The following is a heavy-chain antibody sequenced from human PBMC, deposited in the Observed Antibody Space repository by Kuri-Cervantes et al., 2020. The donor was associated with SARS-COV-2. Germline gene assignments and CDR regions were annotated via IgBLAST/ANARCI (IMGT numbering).Heavy chain of an antibody. CDR1: GFTFSSYW. Sequence: GGSLRLSCAASGFTFSSYWMHWVRQAPGKGLVWVSRINSDGSSTSYADSVKGRFTISRDNAKNTLYLQMNSLRAEDTAVYYCARETLYGGNAFDIWGQGTMVTVSS. V-gene: IGHV3-74*01. CDR2: INSDGSST. D-gene: IGHD4-23*01. CDR3: ARETLYGGNAFDI. J-gene: IGHJ3*02.